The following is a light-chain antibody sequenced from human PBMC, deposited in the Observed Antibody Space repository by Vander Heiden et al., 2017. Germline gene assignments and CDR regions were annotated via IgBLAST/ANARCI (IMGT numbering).Light chain of an antibody. V-gene: IGLV1-51*01. CDR3: GTWDSSLSAGV. CDR2: DNN. CDR1: SSNIGNNY. J-gene: IGLJ3*02. Sequence: QSVLTQPPSVSAAPGQQVTISCSGSSSNIGNNYVSWYQQLPGTAPKRLIYDNNQRPSGIPDRFSGSKSGTSATLGITGLQTGDEADYYCGTWDSSLSAGVFGGGTRLTVL.